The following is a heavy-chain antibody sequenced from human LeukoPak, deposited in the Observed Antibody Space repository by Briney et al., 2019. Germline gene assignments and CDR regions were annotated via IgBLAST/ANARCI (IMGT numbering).Heavy chain of an antibody. CDR2: MYYSGRT. CDR1: GGSISNSSHY. CDR3: ARLGDSRSPLYYFDY. V-gene: IGHV4-39*01. Sequence: SETLSLTCTVSGGSISNSSHYWGWIRQPPGKGLEWIGSMYYSGRTYYNPSLKSRVTISVDTSKNQFSLKLSSVTAADTAIYYCARLGDSRSPLYYFDYWGQGTLVTVSS. D-gene: IGHD6-13*01. J-gene: IGHJ4*02.